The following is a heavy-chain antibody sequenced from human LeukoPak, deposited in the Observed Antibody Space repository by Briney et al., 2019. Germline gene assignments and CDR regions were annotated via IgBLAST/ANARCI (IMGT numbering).Heavy chain of an antibody. V-gene: IGHV1-8*01. Sequence: ASVKVSCKASGYTFTSYDFSWVRQATGQGLEWMGWMNPNSGNTGYAQKSQGRVTMTRNTAITTAYMELSSLRSEDTAVYYCARVTNCGGDCYYFQHWGQGTLVTVSS. J-gene: IGHJ1*01. CDR3: ARVTNCGGDCYYFQH. CDR1: GYTFTSYD. CDR2: MNPNSGNT. D-gene: IGHD2-21*02.